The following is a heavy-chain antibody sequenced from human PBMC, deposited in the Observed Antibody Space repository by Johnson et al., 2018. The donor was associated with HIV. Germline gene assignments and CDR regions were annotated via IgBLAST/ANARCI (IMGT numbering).Heavy chain of an antibody. J-gene: IGHJ3*02. CDR3: AREVDIVVVSSFRWAFDI. CDR1: GFTFSSYG. D-gene: IGHD2-15*01. CDR2: ISYDGHNE. Sequence: QEQLVESGGGVVQPGRSLRLSCAASGFTFSSYGMHWVRQAPGKGLEWVAVISYDGHNEYYADSVEGRFTVSRDNSKNTLYLEMNSLRAEDTAVYYCAREVDIVVVSSFRWAFDIWGQGTLVTVSS. V-gene: IGHV3-30*03.